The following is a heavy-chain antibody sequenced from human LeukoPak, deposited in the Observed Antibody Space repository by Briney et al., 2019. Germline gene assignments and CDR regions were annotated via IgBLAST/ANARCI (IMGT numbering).Heavy chain of an antibody. Sequence: ASVKVSCKASGYTFTSYNINWVRQATGQGLEWMGWMNPNSGNTGYAQKFQGRVTMTRNTSISTAYMELSSLRSEDTAVYYCARAYYYDSRGAFDIWGQGTMVTVSS. D-gene: IGHD3-22*01. CDR2: MNPNSGNT. J-gene: IGHJ3*02. CDR1: GYTFTSYN. V-gene: IGHV1-8*01. CDR3: ARAYYYDSRGAFDI.